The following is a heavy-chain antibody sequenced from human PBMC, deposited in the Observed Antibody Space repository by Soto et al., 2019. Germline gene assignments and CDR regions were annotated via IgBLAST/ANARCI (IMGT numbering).Heavy chain of an antibody. Sequence: ASVKVSCKASGGTFSSYAISWVRQAPGQGLEWMGGIIPIFGTANYAQKFQGRVTITTDKSTSTAYMELRSLRSDDTAVYYCARGGYYDNVWGKLSDYGLDVWGQGTTVTVSS. J-gene: IGHJ6*02. CDR3: ARGGYYDNVWGKLSDYGLDV. CDR1: GGTFSSYA. D-gene: IGHD3-16*01. V-gene: IGHV1-69*05. CDR2: IIPIFGTA.